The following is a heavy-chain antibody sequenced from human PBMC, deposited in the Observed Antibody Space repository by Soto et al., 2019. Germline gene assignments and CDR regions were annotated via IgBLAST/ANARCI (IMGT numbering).Heavy chain of an antibody. CDR3: AKDIREELAAAGESGDCYYCGGSALDI. Sequence: EVQLVESGGGLVQPGRSLRLSCAASGFTFDDYAMHWVRQAPGKGLEWVSGISWTSGSLGHADSVKGLFTITRDNATNTLDLHMNSLRAEDTALYYCAKDIREELAAAGESGDCYYCGGSALDIWSQGTMVTVSS. CDR1: GFTFDDYA. D-gene: IGHD2-21*01. CDR2: ISWTSGSL. V-gene: IGHV3-9*01. J-gene: IGHJ3*02.